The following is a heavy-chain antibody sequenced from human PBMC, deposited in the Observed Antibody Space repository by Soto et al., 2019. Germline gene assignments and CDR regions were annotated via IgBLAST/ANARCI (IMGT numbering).Heavy chain of an antibody. J-gene: IGHJ3*02. CDR3: ARPTHLWSPYAFDI. CDR2: IYYSGST. D-gene: IGHD2-8*02. Sequence: QVQLQESGPGLVKPSETLSLTCTVSGGSISSYYWSWIRQPPGKGLEWIGNIYYSGSTNYNPSLKSRVTISVDTSKTQFSLKLHFVTAADTVVYYCARPTHLWSPYAFDIWVQETMLTVSS. CDR1: GGSISSYY. V-gene: IGHV4-59*01.